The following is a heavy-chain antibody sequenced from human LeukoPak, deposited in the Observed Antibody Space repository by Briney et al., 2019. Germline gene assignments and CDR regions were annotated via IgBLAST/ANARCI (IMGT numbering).Heavy chain of an antibody. CDR2: ISGSGGST. D-gene: IGHD3-3*01. Sequence: GGSLRLSCAASGFTFSSYAMSWVRQAPGKGLEWVSAISGSGGSTYYADSVKGRFTISRDSSKNTLYLQMNSLRAEDTAVYYCAKYYDFWSGELSDAFDIWGQGTMVTVSS. CDR1: GFTFSSYA. J-gene: IGHJ3*02. V-gene: IGHV3-23*01. CDR3: AKYYDFWSGELSDAFDI.